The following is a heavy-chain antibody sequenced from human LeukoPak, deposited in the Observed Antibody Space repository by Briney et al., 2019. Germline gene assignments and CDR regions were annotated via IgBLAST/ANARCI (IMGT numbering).Heavy chain of an antibody. Sequence: SETLSLTCTVSGGSISSSSYYWGWIRQPPGKGLEWIGSIYYSGSTYYNPSLKSRVTISVDTSKNQFSLKLSSVTAADTAVYYCARDCSSTSCYLHYWGQGTLVTVSS. V-gene: IGHV4-39*02. CDR3: ARDCSSTSCYLHY. D-gene: IGHD2-2*01. J-gene: IGHJ4*02. CDR2: IYYSGST. CDR1: GGSISSSSYY.